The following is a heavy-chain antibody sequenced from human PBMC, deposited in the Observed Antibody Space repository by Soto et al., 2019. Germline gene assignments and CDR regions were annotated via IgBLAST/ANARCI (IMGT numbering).Heavy chain of an antibody. CDR3: ASGRGYSYPRIDY. D-gene: IGHD5-18*01. Sequence: QVQLVESGGGVVQPGRSLRLSCAASGFTFSSYGMHWVRQAPGKGLEWVAVIWYDGSNKYYADSVKGRFTISRDNSKNTLYLQMNSLRAEDTAVYYCASGRGYSYPRIDYWGQGTLVTVSS. J-gene: IGHJ4*02. CDR1: GFTFSSYG. V-gene: IGHV3-33*01. CDR2: IWYDGSNK.